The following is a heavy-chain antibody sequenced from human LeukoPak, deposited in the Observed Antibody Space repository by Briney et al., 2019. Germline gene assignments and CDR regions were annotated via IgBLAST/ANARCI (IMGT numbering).Heavy chain of an antibody. CDR1: GGSISSSSYY. D-gene: IGHD6-13*01. J-gene: IGHJ4*02. CDR2: ISYSGST. V-gene: IGHV4-39*07. Sequence: PSETLSLTCTVSGGSISSSSYYWGWIRQPPGKGLEWIGSISYSGSTYYNPSLKSRVTISVDTSKKQFSLKLSSVTAADTAVYYCARGDNIAAAAHFDYWGQGTLVTVSS. CDR3: ARGDNIAAAAHFDY.